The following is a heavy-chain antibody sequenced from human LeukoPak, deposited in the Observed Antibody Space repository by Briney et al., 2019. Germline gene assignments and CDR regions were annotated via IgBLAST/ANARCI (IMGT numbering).Heavy chain of an antibody. D-gene: IGHD2-2*01. Sequence: GGSLRLSCAASGFTFSSYAMHWVRQAPGKGLEWVAVISYGGSNKYYADSVKGRFTISRDNSKNTLYLQMNSLRAEDTAVYYCARPPGLGIVVVPLGYWGQGTLVTVSS. CDR3: ARPPGLGIVVVPLGY. CDR2: ISYGGSNK. J-gene: IGHJ4*02. CDR1: GFTFSSYA. V-gene: IGHV3-30*04.